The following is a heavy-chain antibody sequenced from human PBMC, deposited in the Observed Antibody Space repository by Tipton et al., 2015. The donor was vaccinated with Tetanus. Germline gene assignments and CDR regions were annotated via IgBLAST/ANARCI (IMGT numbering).Heavy chain of an antibody. CDR2: ISGGGVST. J-gene: IGHJ3*02. V-gene: IGHV3-23*01. Sequence: SLRLSCAASGFTFSSYAMNWVRQAPGKGLEWVSAISGGGVSTYYADSVKGRFTISRDNSKNTLYLQMNSLRAEDTAVYYCAKEGCSRCNGDSRFDIWGQGTKVTVSS. D-gene: IGHD2-15*01. CDR1: GFTFSSYA. CDR3: AKEGCSRCNGDSRFDI.